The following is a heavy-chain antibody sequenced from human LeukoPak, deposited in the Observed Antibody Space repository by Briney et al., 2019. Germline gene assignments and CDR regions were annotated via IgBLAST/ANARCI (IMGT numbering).Heavy chain of an antibody. CDR1: GFTFSSYV. CDR2: ISNDGSNK. Sequence: GGSLRLSCAASGFTFSSYVMYWVRQAPGKGLEWVAAISNDGSNKYYADSVKGRFTISRDNSNNRLYLQMNSLRTEDTAVYYCAREGQQLVPDYWGQGTLVTVSS. V-gene: IGHV3-30-3*01. D-gene: IGHD6-13*01. CDR3: AREGQQLVPDY. J-gene: IGHJ4*02.